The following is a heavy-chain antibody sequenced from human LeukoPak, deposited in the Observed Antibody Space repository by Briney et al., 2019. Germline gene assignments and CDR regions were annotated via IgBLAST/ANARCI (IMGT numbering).Heavy chain of an antibody. CDR1: GDSISSSTYY. J-gene: IGHJ4*02. Sequence: PSETLSLTCIVSGDSISSSTYYWAWIRQPPGKGLEWIGSISHTGTTYYKPSLKSQVTISVDASKSQFSLRLNSVTAADTAVYYCVRDYSNFVQGDWGQGTLVTVSS. CDR2: ISHTGTT. D-gene: IGHD4-11*01. CDR3: VRDYSNFVQGD. V-gene: IGHV4-39*02.